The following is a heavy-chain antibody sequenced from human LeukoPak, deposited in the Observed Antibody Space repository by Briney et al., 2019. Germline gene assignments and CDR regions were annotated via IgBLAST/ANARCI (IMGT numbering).Heavy chain of an antibody. CDR1: GGSISSSSYY. J-gene: IGHJ4*02. Sequence: SETLSLTCTVSGGSISSSSYYWGWIRQPPGKGLEWIGSIYYSGSTNYNPSLKSRVTISVDTSKNQFSLKLSSETAADTAVYYCAMHVAVAGTYYFDYWGQGTLVTVSS. D-gene: IGHD6-19*01. CDR3: AMHVAVAGTYYFDY. V-gene: IGHV4-39*07. CDR2: IYYSGST.